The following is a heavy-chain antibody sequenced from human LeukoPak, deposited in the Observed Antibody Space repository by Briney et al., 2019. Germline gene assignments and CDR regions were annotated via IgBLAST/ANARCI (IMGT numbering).Heavy chain of an antibody. D-gene: IGHD3-22*01. CDR2: VSWDGSA. V-gene: IGHV3-43*01. Sequence: GGSLRLSCAASGFTFEDFTMHWVRQVPGKTLEWVSLVSWDGSAYYSDSVKGRFTISRDNGEHSLYLQMDALRAGEPGFYYCAKDLTYESSGSVIDNWGLGTLVTVSS. CDR1: GFTFEDFT. J-gene: IGHJ4*02. CDR3: AKDLTYESSGSVIDN.